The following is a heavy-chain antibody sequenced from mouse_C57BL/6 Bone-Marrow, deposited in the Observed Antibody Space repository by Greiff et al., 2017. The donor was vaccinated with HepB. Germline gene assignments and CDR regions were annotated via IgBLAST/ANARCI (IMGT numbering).Heavy chain of an antibody. J-gene: IGHJ1*03. V-gene: IGHV5-4*01. CDR3: DRDHRVDWYFDV. CDR2: ISDGGSYT. CDR1: GFTFSSYS. Sequence: EVQVVESGGGLVKPGGSLKLSCAASGFTFSSYSMSWVRQTPEKRLEWVATISDGGSYTYYPDNVKGRFTISRDNAKNNLYLQMNHLKSEDTTMYYWDRDHRVDWYFDVWGTGTTVTVSS.